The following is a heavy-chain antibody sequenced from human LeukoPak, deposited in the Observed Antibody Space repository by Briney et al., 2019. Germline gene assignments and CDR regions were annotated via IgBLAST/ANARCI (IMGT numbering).Heavy chain of an antibody. J-gene: IGHJ5*02. D-gene: IGHD3-22*01. CDR3: ARGQRRGSMIVVVISNNWFDP. CDR1: GGSFSGYY. Sequence: SETLSLTCTVYGGSFSGYYWSWIRQPPGKGLEWIGEINHSGSTNYNPSLKSRVTISVDTSKNQFSLKLSSVTAADTAVYYCARGQRRGSMIVVVISNNWFDPWGQGTLVTVSS. CDR2: INHSGST. V-gene: IGHV4-34*01.